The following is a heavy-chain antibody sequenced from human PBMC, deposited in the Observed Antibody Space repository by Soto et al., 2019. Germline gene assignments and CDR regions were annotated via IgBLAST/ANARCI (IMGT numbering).Heavy chain of an antibody. CDR1: GGSISSGGYY. Sequence: SETLSLTCTVSGGSISSGGYYWSWIRQHPGKGLEWIGYIYYSGSTYYNPSLKSRVTISVDTSKNQFSLKLSSATAADTAVYYCARDLGSSSWYYWFDPWGQGTLVTVSS. CDR2: IYYSGST. D-gene: IGHD6-13*01. CDR3: ARDLGSSSWYYWFDP. V-gene: IGHV4-31*03. J-gene: IGHJ5*02.